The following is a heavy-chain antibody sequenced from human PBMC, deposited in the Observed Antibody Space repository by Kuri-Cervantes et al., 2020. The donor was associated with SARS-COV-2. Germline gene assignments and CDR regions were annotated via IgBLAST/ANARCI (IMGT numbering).Heavy chain of an antibody. CDR2: IWYDGSNK. Sequence: GESLKISCAASGFTFSNYGMHWVRQAPGKGLEWVAVIWYDGSNKYYADSVKGRFTISRDNSKNTLYLQMNSLRAEDTAVYYCAKTTVTYGFDYWGQGTLVTVSS. V-gene: IGHV3-33*06. D-gene: IGHD4-17*01. CDR1: GFTFSNYG. J-gene: IGHJ4*02. CDR3: AKTTVTYGFDY.